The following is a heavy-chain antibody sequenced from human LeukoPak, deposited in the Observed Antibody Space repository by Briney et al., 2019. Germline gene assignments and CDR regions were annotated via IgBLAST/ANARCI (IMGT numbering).Heavy chain of an antibody. CDR2: INHSGST. D-gene: IGHD3-22*01. J-gene: IGHJ4*02. CDR3: ARGLLFYDTSALGY. Sequence: PSETLSLTCEVHGDSFSGYFWTWIRQPPGKGLEWIGEINHSGSTNYNPSLKSRVSISVDSSKKEFSLTLTSVTAADTAVYYCARGLLFYDTSALGYWGQGTLVTVSS. V-gene: IGHV4-34*01. CDR1: GDSFSGYF.